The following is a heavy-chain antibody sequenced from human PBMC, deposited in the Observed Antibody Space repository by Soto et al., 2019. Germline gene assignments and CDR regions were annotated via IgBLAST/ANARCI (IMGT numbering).Heavy chain of an antibody. CDR2: IIPIFGTA. J-gene: IGHJ6*02. Sequence: SVKVSCKASGGTFSSYAISWVRQAPGQGLEWMGGIIPIFGTANYAQKFQGRVTITADKSTSTAFMEMTGLTSDDTAVYYCASPRELTYSYYYFFTLDVWGQGTTVTVSS. V-gene: IGHV1-69*06. CDR3: ASPRELTYSYYYFFTLDV. D-gene: IGHD2-15*01. CDR1: GGTFSSYA.